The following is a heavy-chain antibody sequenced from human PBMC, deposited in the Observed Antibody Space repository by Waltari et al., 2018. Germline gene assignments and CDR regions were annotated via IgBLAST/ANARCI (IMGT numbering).Heavy chain of an antibody. CDR3: AKSQQLVPLHFDD. J-gene: IGHJ4*02. CDR1: GFTFSISA. D-gene: IGHD6-13*01. Sequence: EVQLVESGGGLVQPGGSLSLSCAASGFTFSISAMSWFRRAPGKGLEWVSAIRGSGGSPYYADSVKGRVTIARENSQNTLDLQMNSVRAEDTAVYYCAKSQQLVPLHFDDWGQGTLVTVSS. CDR2: IRGSGGSP. V-gene: IGHV3-23*04.